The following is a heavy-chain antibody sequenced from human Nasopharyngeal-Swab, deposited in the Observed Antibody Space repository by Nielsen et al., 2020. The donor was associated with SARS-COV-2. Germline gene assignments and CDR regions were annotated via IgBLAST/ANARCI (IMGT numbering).Heavy chain of an antibody. J-gene: IGHJ4*02. Sequence: GESLKISCAASGFTFSNYAMTLVRQAPGRGLEWVSSISGSGAHTYYADSVKGRFTISRDNSKNTVFLQMNSLRAEDTALFFCAKDGGGWLTSGWYYFDFWGQGSQVTVSS. CDR1: GFTFSNYA. V-gene: IGHV3-23*01. D-gene: IGHD6-19*01. CDR3: AKDGGGWLTSGWYYFDF. CDR2: ISGSGAHT.